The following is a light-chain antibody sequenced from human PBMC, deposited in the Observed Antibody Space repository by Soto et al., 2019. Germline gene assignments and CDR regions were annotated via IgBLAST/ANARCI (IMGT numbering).Light chain of an antibody. CDR3: QQYIHGYT. CDR2: SAS. V-gene: IGKV3-15*01. CDR1: HSVSTS. Sequence: EVVMTQSPATLSVFLGERVTLSCRASHSVSTSLAWYQQKPGQAPRLLIYSASTRATGIPARFSGSGSGTEFTLTINSLESEDFAVYYCQQYIHGYTFGQGTKLEIK. J-gene: IGKJ2*01.